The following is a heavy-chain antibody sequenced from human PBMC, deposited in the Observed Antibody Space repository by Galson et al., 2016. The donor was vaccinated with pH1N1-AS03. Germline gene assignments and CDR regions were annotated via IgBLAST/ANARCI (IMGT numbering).Heavy chain of an antibody. V-gene: IGHV3-7*01. Sequence: SLRLSCAASGFTFSTYWMSWVRQAPGKGLEWVACIKGDGTRIYYVDSVKDRFTISRDNAKNSLFLEMNSLGVEDTAVYYCANYYGGSGDSFDDWGQGTLVSVSS. D-gene: IGHD4-23*01. CDR2: IKGDGTRI. J-gene: IGHJ4*02. CDR1: GFTFSTYW. CDR3: ANYYGGSGDSFDD.